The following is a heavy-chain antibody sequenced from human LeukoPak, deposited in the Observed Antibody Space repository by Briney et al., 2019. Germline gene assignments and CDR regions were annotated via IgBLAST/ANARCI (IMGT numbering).Heavy chain of an antibody. CDR3: ARVGGWYYNY. Sequence: PSETLSLTCAVYGGSFSGYYWSWIRQPPGKGLEWIGEINHSGSTDYNPSLKSRVTISVDTSKNRFSLKLSSVTAADTAVYYCARVGGWYYNYWGQGTLVTVSS. V-gene: IGHV4-34*01. CDR1: GGSFSGYY. J-gene: IGHJ4*02. D-gene: IGHD6-19*01. CDR2: INHSGST.